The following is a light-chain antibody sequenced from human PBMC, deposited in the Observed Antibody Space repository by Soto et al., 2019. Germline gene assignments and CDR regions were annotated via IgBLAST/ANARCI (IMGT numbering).Light chain of an antibody. V-gene: IGKV3-15*01. CDR1: YTVGSN. J-gene: IGKJ5*01. CDR3: QQYDRWPMT. Sequence: EIVMTQSPATLSVSPGERATLSCRASYTVGSNLAWYQQKPGQAPRLLIYRASTRASGIAARFSGSGSGTEFTLTIASLQSEDFAVYYCQQYDRWPMTYGQGTRLEIK. CDR2: RAS.